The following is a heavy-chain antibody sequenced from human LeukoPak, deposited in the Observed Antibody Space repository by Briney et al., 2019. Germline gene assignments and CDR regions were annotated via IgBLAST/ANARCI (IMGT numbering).Heavy chain of an antibody. CDR3: AREIGGWFDP. CDR2: IYYSGST. V-gene: IGHV4-59*12. CDR1: GGSISSYY. J-gene: IGHJ5*02. D-gene: IGHD3-10*01. Sequence: SETLSLTCTVSGGSISSYYWSWIRQPPGKGLEWIGYIYYSGSTNYNPSLKSRVAISVDTSKNQFSLKLSSATAADTAVYYCAREIGGWFDPWGQGTLVTVSS.